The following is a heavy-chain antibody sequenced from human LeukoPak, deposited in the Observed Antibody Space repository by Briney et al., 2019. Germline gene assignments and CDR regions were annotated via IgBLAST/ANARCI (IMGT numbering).Heavy chain of an antibody. CDR3: AKAVVIVPTATPFDY. J-gene: IGHJ4*02. CDR1: GFTFSNYA. V-gene: IGHV3-23*01. Sequence: PGGSLRLSCAASGFTFSNYAMNWVRQAPGKGLEWVSAISGRGANTYYADSVKGRFTISRDNSKNTLYMQMNSLRAEDTAVYYCAKAVVIVPTATPFDYWGQGTLVTVSS. CDR2: ISGRGANT. D-gene: IGHD2-2*01.